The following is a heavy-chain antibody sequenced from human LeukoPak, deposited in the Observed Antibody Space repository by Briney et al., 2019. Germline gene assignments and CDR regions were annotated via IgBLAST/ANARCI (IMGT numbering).Heavy chain of an antibody. V-gene: IGHV3-21*01. J-gene: IGHJ4*02. CDR1: GFTVSSYG. CDR3: ARVSRGYPD. CDR2: ISSSSSYI. Sequence: KPGGSLRLSCAASGFTVSSYGMTWVRQAPGKGLEWVSSISSSSSYIYYADSVKGRFTISRDNAKNSLYLQMNSLRAEDTAVYYCARVSRGYPDWGQGTLVTVSS. D-gene: IGHD3-3*01.